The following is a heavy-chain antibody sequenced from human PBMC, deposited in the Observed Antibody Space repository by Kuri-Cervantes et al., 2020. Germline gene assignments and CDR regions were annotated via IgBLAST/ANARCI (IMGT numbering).Heavy chain of an antibody. CDR2: IYTSGST. Sequence: ESLKISCTVSGGSISSYYWSWIRQPVGKGLEWIGRIYTSGSTNYNPSLKSRVTISVDTSKNQFSLKVSSVTAADTAVYYCARGGSVGYYYYYGMDVWGQGTTVTVSS. D-gene: IGHD6-25*01. J-gene: IGHJ6*02. CDR1: GGSISSYY. CDR3: ARGGSVGYYYYYGMDV. V-gene: IGHV4-4*07.